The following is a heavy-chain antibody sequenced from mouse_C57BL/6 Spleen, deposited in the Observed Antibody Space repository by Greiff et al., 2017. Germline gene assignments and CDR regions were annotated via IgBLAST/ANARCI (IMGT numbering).Heavy chain of an antibody. CDR1: GFTFSDYY. D-gene: IGHD2-3*01. CDR2: INYDGSST. CDR3: ARENGYYGRGAMDY. V-gene: IGHV5-16*01. J-gene: IGHJ4*01. Sequence: EVHLVESEGGLVQPGSSMKLSCTASGFTFSDYYMAWVRQVPEKGLEWVANINYDGSSTYYLDSLKSRFIISRDNAKNILYLQMSSLKSEDTATYYCARENGYYGRGAMDYWGQGTSVTVSS.